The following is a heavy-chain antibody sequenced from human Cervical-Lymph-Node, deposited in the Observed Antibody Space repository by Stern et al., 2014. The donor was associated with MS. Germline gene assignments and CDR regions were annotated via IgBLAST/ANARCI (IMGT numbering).Heavy chain of an antibody. CDR3: ARQYWSAGTTSDGLDY. CDR1: GYSFTTYW. Sequence: EVQLVESGAEVKKPGESLKISCKGSGYSFTTYWIGWVRQMPGKGLGWMGIIYPGDSDTKYSPSFQGQVTISADKSISTAYLQWSSLKASDTAMYYCARQYWSAGTTSDGLDYWGQGTLVTVSS. CDR2: IYPGDSDT. V-gene: IGHV5-51*01. J-gene: IGHJ4*02. D-gene: IGHD1-7*01.